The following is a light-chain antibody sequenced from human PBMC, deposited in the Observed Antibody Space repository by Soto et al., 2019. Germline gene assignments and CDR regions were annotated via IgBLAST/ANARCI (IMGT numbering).Light chain of an antibody. CDR1: QDIATY. CDR2: DAS. CDR3: QHYNSYPIT. V-gene: IGKV1-5*01. J-gene: IGKJ5*01. Sequence: DLQMTQTPSSLSASVGDRVTITCRASQDIATYLTWYQQKPGKAPKLLIYDASSLKSGVPSRFSGSGSGTEFTLTISSLQPDDFATYYCQHYNSYPITFRQGTRLE.